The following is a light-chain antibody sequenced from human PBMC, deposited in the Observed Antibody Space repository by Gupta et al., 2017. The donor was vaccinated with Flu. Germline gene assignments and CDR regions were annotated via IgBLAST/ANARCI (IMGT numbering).Light chain of an antibody. CDR3: QHYHSWPPYS. V-gene: IGKV3-15*01. CDR1: QSLSRN. CDR2: GGY. J-gene: IGKJ2*03. Sequence: ETVMTQSPATLSVSPGETATLFCRASQSLSRNLAWYQLKPGLAPRLLVYGGYSRATGVPASFSGSGSGTQFTLTISSLQSEDSAVYYCQHYHSWPPYSFGLGTRLEI.